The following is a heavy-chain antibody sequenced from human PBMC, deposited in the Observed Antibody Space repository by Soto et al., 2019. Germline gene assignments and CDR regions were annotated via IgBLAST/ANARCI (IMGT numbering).Heavy chain of an antibody. D-gene: IGHD6-13*01. CDR2: ISSSGSHT. CDR1: GFTFSDYY. V-gene: IGHV3-11*05. CDR3: SGAIWGSSRRWDY. J-gene: IGHJ4*02. Sequence: QVQLVESGGGLVKPGGSLRLSCAASGFTFSDYYMSWIRQAPGKGLEGVSYISSSGSHTNYADSVKGRFTISRDNAKNPLYLQMNSLKAEDPAMYYCSGAIWGSSRRWDYLGQGTLVTVSS.